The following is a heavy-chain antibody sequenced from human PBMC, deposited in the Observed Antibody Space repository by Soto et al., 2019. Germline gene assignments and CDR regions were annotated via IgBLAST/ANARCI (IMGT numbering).Heavy chain of an antibody. CDR3: ARVVRPYGSGSYYYYYYYMDV. CDR1: GYTFTSYD. D-gene: IGHD3-10*01. J-gene: IGHJ6*03. CDR2: MNPNSGNT. V-gene: IGHV1-8*01. Sequence: ASVKVSCKASGYTFTSYDINWVRQATGQGLEWMGWMNPNSGNTGYAQKFQGRVTMTRNTSISTAYMELSSLGSEDTAVYYCARVVRPYGSGSYYYYYYYMDVWGKGTTVTVSS.